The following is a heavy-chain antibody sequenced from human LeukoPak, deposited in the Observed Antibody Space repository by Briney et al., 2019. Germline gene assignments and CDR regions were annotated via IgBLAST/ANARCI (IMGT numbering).Heavy chain of an antibody. Sequence: GASVKVSCKASGGTFSSYAISWVRQAPGQGLEWMGGIIPIFGTANYAQKFQGRVTITADESTSTAYMELSSLRSEDTAVYYCARREYSSSWPYYYYYYMDVWGKGTTVTVSS. V-gene: IGHV1-69*01. D-gene: IGHD6-13*01. CDR1: GGTFSSYA. CDR2: IIPIFGTA. J-gene: IGHJ6*03. CDR3: ARREYSSSWPYYYYYYMDV.